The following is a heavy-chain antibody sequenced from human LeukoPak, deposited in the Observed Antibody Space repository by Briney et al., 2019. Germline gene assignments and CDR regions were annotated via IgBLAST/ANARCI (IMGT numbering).Heavy chain of an antibody. CDR3: ARGAVAGTPPVDY. Sequence: GGSLRLSCAASGFTFSSHEVNWVRQAPGKGLEWLSYISGSGDTMYYADSVRGRFTISRDNAKNSLYLQMNSLRTEDSALYSCARGAVAGTPPVDYWGPGTLVTVSS. D-gene: IGHD6-19*01. CDR1: GFTFSSHE. J-gene: IGHJ4*02. V-gene: IGHV3-48*03. CDR2: ISGSGDTM.